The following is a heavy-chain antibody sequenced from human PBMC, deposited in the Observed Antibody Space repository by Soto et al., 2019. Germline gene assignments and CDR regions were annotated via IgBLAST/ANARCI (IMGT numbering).Heavy chain of an antibody. D-gene: IGHD3-10*01. CDR3: AGNYGSGRYYYYGMDV. CDR1: GGTFSSYA. Sequence: QVQLVQSGAEVKKPGSSVKVSCKASGGTFSSYAISWVRQAPGQGLEWMGGIIPIFGTANYAQKFQGRVTITAAESTSTAHMELGSLRSEAAAVYYCAGNYGSGRYYYYGMDVWGQGTTVTVSS. CDR2: IIPIFGTA. V-gene: IGHV1-69*12. J-gene: IGHJ6*02.